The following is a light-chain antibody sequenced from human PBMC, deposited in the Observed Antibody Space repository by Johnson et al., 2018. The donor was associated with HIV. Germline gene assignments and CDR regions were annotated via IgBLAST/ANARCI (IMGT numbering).Light chain of an antibody. Sequence: QSVLTQPPSVSAAAGQKVTISCSGSSSNIGNNYVSWYQQFPETAPKLLIYGNNKRPSGIPDRFSGSKSGTSATLGITGLQTGDEANYYCGTWDSSMSAVFGSGTKVTVL. J-gene: IGLJ1*01. CDR1: SSNIGNNY. V-gene: IGLV1-51*01. CDR2: GNN. CDR3: GTWDSSMSAV.